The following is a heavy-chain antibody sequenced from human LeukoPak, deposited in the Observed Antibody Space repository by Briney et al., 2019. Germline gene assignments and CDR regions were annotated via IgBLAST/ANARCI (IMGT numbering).Heavy chain of an antibody. CDR2: IKQDGSEK. CDR1: GFTFSSYW. D-gene: IGHD3-22*01. Sequence: GGSLRLSCAASGFTFSSYWMSWVRQAPGKGLEWVANIKQDGSEKCYVDSVKGRFTISRDNAKNSLYLQMNSLRAEDTAVYYCARDGWGVYDSSGFDAFDIWGQGTMVTVSS. J-gene: IGHJ3*02. V-gene: IGHV3-7*01. CDR3: ARDGWGVYDSSGFDAFDI.